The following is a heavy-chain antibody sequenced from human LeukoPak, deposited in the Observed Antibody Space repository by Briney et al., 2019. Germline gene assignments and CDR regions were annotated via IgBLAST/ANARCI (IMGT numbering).Heavy chain of an antibody. Sequence: PGGSLRLSCAASGFTFSSYAMSWVRQAPGKGLEWVSGISGSGGSTYYADSVKGRFTISRGNSKNTLYLQMNSLRAEDTAVYYCAKGHRSGGTCYYDYWGQGTLVTVSS. CDR2: ISGSGGST. CDR1: GFTFSSYA. CDR3: AKGHRSGGTCYYDY. D-gene: IGHD2-15*01. J-gene: IGHJ4*02. V-gene: IGHV3-23*01.